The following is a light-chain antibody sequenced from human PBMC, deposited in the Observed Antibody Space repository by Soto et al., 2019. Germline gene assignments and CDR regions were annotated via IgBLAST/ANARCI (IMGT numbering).Light chain of an antibody. CDR1: QDISNY. J-gene: IGKJ1*01. Sequence: DIQMTQSPSSLSASVGDRVTITCQASQDISNYLNWYQQKPGKAPKLLIYDASSLQSGVPSRFSGSGSGTDFTLTISSLQPEDFATYYCQQSYSTLWTFGQGTKVDIK. V-gene: IGKV1-39*01. CDR3: QQSYSTLWT. CDR2: DAS.